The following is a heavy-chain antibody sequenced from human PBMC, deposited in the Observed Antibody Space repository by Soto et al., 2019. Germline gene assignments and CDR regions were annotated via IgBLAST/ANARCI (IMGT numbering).Heavy chain of an antibody. V-gene: IGHV3-48*02. CDR1: GFTFSSYS. CDR2: ISSSSSTI. D-gene: IGHD3-10*01. Sequence: GGSLRLSCAASGFTFSSYSMNWVRQAPGKGLEWVSYISSSSSTIYYADSVKGRFTISRDNAKNSLYLQMNSLRDEDTAVYYCARDSDDYYLGSGFDPWGQGTLVTVS. CDR3: ARDSDDYYLGSGFDP. J-gene: IGHJ5*02.